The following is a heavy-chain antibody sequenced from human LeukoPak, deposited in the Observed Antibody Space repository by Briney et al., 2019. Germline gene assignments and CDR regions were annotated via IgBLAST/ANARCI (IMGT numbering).Heavy chain of an antibody. CDR2: INPNSGGT. Sequence: ASVKVSCKASGYTFTGYYMHWVRQAPGQGLEWMGWINPNSGGTNYAQKFQGRVTMTRDTSISTAYMELSSVTAADTAVYYCARVYEDYGDYLIDYWGQGTLVTVSS. J-gene: IGHJ4*02. CDR3: ARVYEDYGDYLIDY. V-gene: IGHV1-2*02. D-gene: IGHD4-17*01. CDR1: GYTFTGYY.